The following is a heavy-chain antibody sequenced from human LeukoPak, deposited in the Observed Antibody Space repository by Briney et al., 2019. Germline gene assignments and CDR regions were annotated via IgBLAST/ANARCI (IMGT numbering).Heavy chain of an antibody. CDR1: GGSISSYY. CDR2: IFSTGST. Sequence: SETLSLTCTVSGGSISSYYWNWIRQPAGKGLEWIGRIFSTGSTIYNPSLKSRDSMSVDTYNNQFSLKLTSVTAADTAVYYCVTYSSMVGLSFDYWGQGSPVTVSS. CDR3: VTYSSMVGLSFDY. D-gene: IGHD6-13*01. J-gene: IGHJ4*02. V-gene: IGHV4-4*07.